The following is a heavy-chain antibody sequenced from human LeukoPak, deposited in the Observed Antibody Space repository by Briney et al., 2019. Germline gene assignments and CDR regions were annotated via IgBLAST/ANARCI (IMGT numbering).Heavy chain of an antibody. J-gene: IGHJ4*02. CDR1: GFTFSRYW. CDR2: INEDGSAK. D-gene: IGHD6-19*01. CDR3: ARSGYSSGWYVNYFDY. Sequence: GGSLRLSCSASGFTFSRYWMHWVRQAPGKGLEWVASINEDGSAKYYVDSVKGRFTISRDNAKNSLYLQMNSLRAEDTAVYYCARSGYSSGWYVNYFDYWGQGTLVTVSS. V-gene: IGHV3-7*03.